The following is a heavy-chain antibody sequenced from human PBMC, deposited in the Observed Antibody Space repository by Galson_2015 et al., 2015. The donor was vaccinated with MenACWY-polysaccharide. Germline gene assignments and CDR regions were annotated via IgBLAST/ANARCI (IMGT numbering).Heavy chain of an antibody. J-gene: IGHJ4*02. CDR3: AKSIGSYYNPDY. Sequence: SLRLSCAASGFTFSSYSMDWVRQAPGKGLEWVSSISSRNTYIYYADSVRGRFTISRDNAKSSLSLQMNSLRAEDTAVYYCAKSIGSYYNPDYWGQGTLVTVSS. CDR1: GFTFSSYS. V-gene: IGHV3-21*01. CDR2: ISSRNTYI. D-gene: IGHD1-26*01.